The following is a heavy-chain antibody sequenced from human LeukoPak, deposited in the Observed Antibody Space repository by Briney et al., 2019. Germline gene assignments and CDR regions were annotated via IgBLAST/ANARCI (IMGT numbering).Heavy chain of an antibody. V-gene: IGHV4-39*07. Sequence: GSLRLSCTASGFTLSNYWMTWVRQPPGKGLEWIGSIYYSGSTYYNPSLKSRVTISVHTSKNQFSLKLSSVTAADTAVYYCARAALRTPLTYFDYWGQGTLVTVSS. CDR1: GFTLSNYW. D-gene: IGHD5-12*01. CDR3: ARAALRTPLTYFDY. CDR2: IYYSGST. J-gene: IGHJ4*02.